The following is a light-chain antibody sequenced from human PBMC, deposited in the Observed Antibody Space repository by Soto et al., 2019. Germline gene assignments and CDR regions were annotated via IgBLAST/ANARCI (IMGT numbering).Light chain of an antibody. Sequence: DIPMTQSPSTLSASVGDRVTITCRASQSISSWLAWYQQKPGKAPKLLIYKASSVESGVPSRFSGSGSGTEFTLTISSLQPDDFATYYCQQYNSYLITFGQGTRLEIK. V-gene: IGKV1-5*03. CDR3: QQYNSYLIT. CDR1: QSISSW. CDR2: KAS. J-gene: IGKJ5*01.